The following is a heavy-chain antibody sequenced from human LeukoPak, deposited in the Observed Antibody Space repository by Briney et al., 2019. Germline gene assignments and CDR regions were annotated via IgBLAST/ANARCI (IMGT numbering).Heavy chain of an antibody. Sequence: GGSLRLSCAASGFTFNTFWMNWVRLAPGRGVEWLANIRPDGSDKYYVDSVRGRFTISRDNGKHLVYLEMNSLRLEDTAVYYCSGRDSSRNPWAYWGQGTLVSVSS. CDR1: GFTFNTFW. V-gene: IGHV3-7*01. CDR2: IRPDGSDK. J-gene: IGHJ4*02. CDR3: SGRDSSRNPWAY. D-gene: IGHD2-2*01.